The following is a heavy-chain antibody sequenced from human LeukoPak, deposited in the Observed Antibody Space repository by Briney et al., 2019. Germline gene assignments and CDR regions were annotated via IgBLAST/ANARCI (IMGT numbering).Heavy chain of an antibody. V-gene: IGHV3-66*01. CDR3: ASGSGSYQPFFDY. D-gene: IGHD3-10*01. CDR1: GFTVSSNY. Sequence: PGGSLRLSCAASGFTVSSNYMSWVRQAPGKGLEWVSVIYSGGSTYYADSVKGRFTISRDNSKNTLYLQMNSLRAEDTAVYYCASGSGSYQPFFDYWGQGTLVTVSS. J-gene: IGHJ4*02. CDR2: IYSGGST.